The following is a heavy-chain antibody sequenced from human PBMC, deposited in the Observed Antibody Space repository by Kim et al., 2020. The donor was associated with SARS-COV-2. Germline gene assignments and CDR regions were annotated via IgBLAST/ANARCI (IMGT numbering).Heavy chain of an antibody. CDR1: GYMFTTYG. J-gene: IGHJ4*02. Sequence: ASVKVSCKPSGYMFTTYGINWVRQAPGQGLEWMGWISGHNGRTNYAQKFQGRVTMTTDTSTTTAYMELRSLTSDDMAVYYCARGDNYGSTGYFLYWGQGTLVTVSS. D-gene: IGHD3-9*01. V-gene: IGHV1-18*03. CDR2: ISGHNGRT. CDR3: ARGDNYGSTGYFLY.